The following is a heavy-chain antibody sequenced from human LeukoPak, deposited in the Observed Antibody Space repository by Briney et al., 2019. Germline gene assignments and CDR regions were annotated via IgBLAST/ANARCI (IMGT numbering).Heavy chain of an antibody. CDR2: INPNSGGT. CDR3: ASGGGGSIAAVGNWFDP. D-gene: IGHD6-13*01. J-gene: IGHJ5*02. V-gene: IGHV1-2*02. CDR1: GYTFTGHY. Sequence: ASVKVSCKASGYTFTGHYMHWVRQAPGQGLEWMGWINPNSGGTNYAQKFQGRVTMTRDTSISTAYMELSRLRSDDTAVYYCASGGGGSIAAVGNWFDPWGQGTLVTVSS.